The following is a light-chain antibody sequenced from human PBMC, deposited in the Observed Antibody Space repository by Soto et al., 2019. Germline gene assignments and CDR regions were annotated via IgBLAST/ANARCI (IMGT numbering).Light chain of an antibody. CDR1: SSDVGSYNF. V-gene: IGLV2-23*02. Sequence: QSVLTQPASVSGSPGQSITISCTGTSSDVGSYNFVSWYQQHPDKVPKFMIYEVSNRPSGVSNRFSGSKSGDTASLTISGLRAEDEADYYCCSYAGRSTLIFGGGTKLTVL. J-gene: IGLJ2*01. CDR3: CSYAGRSTLI. CDR2: EVS.